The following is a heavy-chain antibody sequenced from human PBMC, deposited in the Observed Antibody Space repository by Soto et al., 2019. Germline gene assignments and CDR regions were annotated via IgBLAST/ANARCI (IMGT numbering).Heavy chain of an antibody. CDR3: AGPITMVRGVNDAFDI. Sequence: SETLSLTCTVSGGSISSGDYYWSWIRQPPGKGLEWIGYIYYSGSTYYNPSLKSRVTISVDTSKNQFSLKLSSVTAADTAVYYCAGPITMVRGVNDAFDIWGQGTMVTVSS. D-gene: IGHD3-10*01. CDR2: IYYSGST. V-gene: IGHV4-30-4*01. J-gene: IGHJ3*02. CDR1: GGSISSGDYY.